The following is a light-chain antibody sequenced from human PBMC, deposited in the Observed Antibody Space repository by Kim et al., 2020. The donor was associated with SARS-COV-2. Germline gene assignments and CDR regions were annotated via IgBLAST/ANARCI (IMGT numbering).Light chain of an antibody. CDR3: ASWDDSLNGQV. CDR1: NSNIGSST. V-gene: IGLV1-44*01. J-gene: IGLJ1*01. Sequence: GQGVTIACSGSNSNIGSSTVNWYQQLPGTAPKLLIYGTNQRPMGVPDRFSGSKSGTSASLAISGLRSEDESDYYCASWDDSLNGQVFGTGTKVTVL. CDR2: GTN.